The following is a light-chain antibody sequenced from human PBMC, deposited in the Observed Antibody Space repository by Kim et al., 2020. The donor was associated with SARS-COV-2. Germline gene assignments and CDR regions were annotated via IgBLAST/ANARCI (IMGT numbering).Light chain of an antibody. J-gene: IGLJ3*02. V-gene: IGLV3-21*04. CDR2: YDS. Sequence: AQGKTARMTCGGNDIGSKSVHGYQQKPGQAPVLVIYYDSDRPSGIPERFSGSNSGNTATLTISRVEAGDEADYYCQVWDSSSDHRVFGGGTQLTVL. CDR3: QVWDSSSDHRV. CDR1: DIGSKS.